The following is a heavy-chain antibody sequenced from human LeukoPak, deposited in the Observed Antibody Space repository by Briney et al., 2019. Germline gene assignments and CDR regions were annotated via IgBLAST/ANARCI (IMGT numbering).Heavy chain of an antibody. D-gene: IGHD1-26*01. CDR3: ATNEYKVLGATDAFDI. V-gene: IGHV4-39*07. CDR1: GGTISNSNYY. Sequence: SETLSLTCTVTGGTISNSNYYWGWIRQPPGKGLEWIGSIYYSGSTYYNPSLKSRVTISVDTSKNQFSLKLSSVTAADTAMYYCATNEYKVLGATDAFDIWGQGTMVTVSS. CDR2: IYYSGST. J-gene: IGHJ3*02.